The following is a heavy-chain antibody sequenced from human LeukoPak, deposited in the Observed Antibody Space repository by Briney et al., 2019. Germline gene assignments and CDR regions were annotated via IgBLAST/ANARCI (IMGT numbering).Heavy chain of an antibody. CDR1: GFTFSSYT. CDR2: ISSGSSYI. V-gene: IGHV3-21*01. J-gene: IGHJ4*02. CDR3: ARGHITFDFDS. D-gene: IGHD3-16*01. Sequence: GGSLRLSCAASGFTFSSYTMNWVRQAPGKGLEWVSIISSGSSYIHYADSVKGRFTISRDNAKNSLYLQMNSLRSEDSGVYFCARGHITFDFDSWGPGTLVTVSA.